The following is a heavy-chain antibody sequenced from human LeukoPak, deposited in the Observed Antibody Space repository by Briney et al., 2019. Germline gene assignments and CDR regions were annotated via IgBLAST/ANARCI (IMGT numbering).Heavy chain of an antibody. J-gene: IGHJ6*04. Sequence: GGSLRLSCAASGFTFNNYGMSWVRQAPGKGLEWVSNITGSGTTTYYADSVQGRFTISRDNSNNTLYLQMNSLRAEDTALYYCAKPVWGAFPREMDVWGKGTTVTISS. CDR1: GFTFNNYG. CDR3: AKPVWGAFPREMDV. V-gene: IGHV3-23*01. CDR2: ITGSGTTT. D-gene: IGHD2-8*01.